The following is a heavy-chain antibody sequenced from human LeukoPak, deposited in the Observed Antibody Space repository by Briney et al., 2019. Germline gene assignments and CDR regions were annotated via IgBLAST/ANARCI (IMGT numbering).Heavy chain of an antibody. CDR3: ARDPDYYGSGSYYNHYFDN. Sequence: AGGSLRLSCAASGFTFSNAWMSWVRQAPGKGLEWVGRIKSKTDGGTTDYAAPVKGRFTISRDDSKNTLYLQMNSLRAADTAVYYCARDPDYYGSGSYYNHYFDNWGQGTLVTVSS. CDR1: GFTFSNAW. CDR2: IKSKTDGGTT. J-gene: IGHJ4*02. V-gene: IGHV3-15*01. D-gene: IGHD3-10*01.